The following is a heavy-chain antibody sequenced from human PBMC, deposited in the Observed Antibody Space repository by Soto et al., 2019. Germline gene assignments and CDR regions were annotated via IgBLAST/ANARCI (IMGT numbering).Heavy chain of an antibody. D-gene: IGHD5-18*01. CDR1: GFTFSNYA. J-gene: IGHJ4*02. Sequence: GGSLRLSCAASGFTFSNYAMSWVRQAPGKGLEWVAAITGSGYHTNHADSVKGRFTISRDNSRNTAYLQMNSLRVEDTAVYYYAKGVSQYTPLALFDYWGRGTLVTVSS. CDR2: ITGSGYHT. CDR3: AKGVSQYTPLALFDY. V-gene: IGHV3-23*01.